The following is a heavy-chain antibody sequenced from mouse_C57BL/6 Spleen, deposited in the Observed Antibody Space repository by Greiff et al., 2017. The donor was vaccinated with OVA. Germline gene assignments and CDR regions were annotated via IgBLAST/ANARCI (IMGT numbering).Heavy chain of an antibody. D-gene: IGHD1-1*01. CDR3: ARDSDYGSSYGAY. Sequence: QVQLQQPGAELVRPGSSVKLSCKASGYTFTSYWMHWVKQRPIQGLEWIGNIDPSESETHYNQKFKDKATLTVDKSSSTAYMQLSSLTSEDSAVYYCARDSDYGSSYGAYWGQGTLVTVSA. V-gene: IGHV1-52*01. CDR2: IDPSESET. J-gene: IGHJ3*01. CDR1: GYTFTSYW.